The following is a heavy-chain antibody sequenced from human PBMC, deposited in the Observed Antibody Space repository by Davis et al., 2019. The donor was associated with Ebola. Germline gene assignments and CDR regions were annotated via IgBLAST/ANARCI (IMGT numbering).Heavy chain of an antibody. CDR2: INQNGNEL. D-gene: IGHD2-2*02. Sequence: PGGSLRLSCAASGFTFSRYWMIWVRQAPGKGLEWVATINQNGNELYYGDSAKGRFTISRDNAKNSVYLQMSSLRAEDTAVYYCARDGVYCDTTTCYKGGWADSWGQGTLATVSS. V-gene: IGHV3-7*03. CDR1: GFTFSRYW. J-gene: IGHJ4*02. CDR3: ARDGVYCDTTTCYKGGWADS.